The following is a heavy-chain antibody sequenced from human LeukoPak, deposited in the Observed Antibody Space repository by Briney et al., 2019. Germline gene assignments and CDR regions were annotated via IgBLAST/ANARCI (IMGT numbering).Heavy chain of an antibody. CDR3: ARALVGANDAFDI. CDR1: GGSISSYY. D-gene: IGHD1-26*01. Sequence: ETLSLTCTVSGGSISSYYWSWIRQPPGKGLEWIGYIYYSGSTNYNPSLKSRVTISVDTSKNQFSLKLSSVTAADTAVYYCARALVGANDAFDIWGQGTMVTVSS. J-gene: IGHJ3*02. V-gene: IGHV4-59*01. CDR2: IYYSGST.